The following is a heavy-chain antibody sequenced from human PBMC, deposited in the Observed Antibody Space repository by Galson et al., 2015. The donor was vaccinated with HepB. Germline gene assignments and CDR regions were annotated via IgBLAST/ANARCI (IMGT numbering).Heavy chain of an antibody. J-gene: IGHJ4*02. CDR2: TSNEGSNQ. V-gene: IGHV3-30*01. CDR1: GFTFSNYA. D-gene: IGHD6-19*01. CDR3: GRGGLRAVAGTKGDY. Sequence: SLRLSCAASGFTFSNYATYWVRKAPGNGLEWMAVTSNEGSNQYYADSVKRRFTVSRDNSKNTLYLQMNSLRVEDTADDYSGRGGLRAVAGTKGDYWGQGTLVTVSS.